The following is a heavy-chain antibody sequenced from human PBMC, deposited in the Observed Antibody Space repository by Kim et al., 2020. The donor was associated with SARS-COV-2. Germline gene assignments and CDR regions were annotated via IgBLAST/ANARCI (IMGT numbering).Heavy chain of an antibody. J-gene: IGHJ4*02. D-gene: IGHD6-13*01. CDR2: ISSSSTYI. CDR3: ARALTGLEAAVAY. Sequence: GGSLRLSCAASGFTFSSYTMNWVRQPPGQGLEWVSSISSSSTYIYYADSVKGRFTISRDNAKNSLYLQMNSLRAEDTAVYYCARALTGLEAAVAYWGQGTLVTVSS. V-gene: IGHV3-21*01. CDR1: GFTFSSYT.